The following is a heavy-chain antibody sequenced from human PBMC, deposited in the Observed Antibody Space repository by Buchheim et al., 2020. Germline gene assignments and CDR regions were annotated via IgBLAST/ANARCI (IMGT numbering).Heavy chain of an antibody. V-gene: IGHV3-30*04. CDR3: ARGSGYSSGGSEGRNNWFDP. CDR1: GFTFSSYA. CDR2: ISYDGSNK. Sequence: QVQLVESGGSVVQPGRSLRLSCAASGFTFSSYAMHWVRQAPGKGLEWVAVISYDGSNKYYADSVKGRFTISRDNSKNTLYLQMNSLRAEDTAVYYCARGSGYSSGGSEGRNNWFDPWGQGTL. D-gene: IGHD6-25*01. J-gene: IGHJ5*02.